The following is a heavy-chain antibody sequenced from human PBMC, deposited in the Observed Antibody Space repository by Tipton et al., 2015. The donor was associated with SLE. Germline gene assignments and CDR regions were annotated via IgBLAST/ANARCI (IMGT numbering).Heavy chain of an antibody. D-gene: IGHD7-27*01. V-gene: IGHV4-59*01. CDR1: GGSISSYC. CDR3: ARVSSWGSGYFDY. CDR2: IYYSGST. Sequence: TLSLTCTVSGGSISSYCWSGIRQPPGKGLEWIGYIYYSGSTNYNPSLKSRVTISVDTSKNQFSLKLSSVTAADTAVYYCARVSSWGSGYFDYWGQGTLVTVSS. J-gene: IGHJ4*02.